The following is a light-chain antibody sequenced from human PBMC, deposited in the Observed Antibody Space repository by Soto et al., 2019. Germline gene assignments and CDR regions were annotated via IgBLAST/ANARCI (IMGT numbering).Light chain of an antibody. CDR1: QSLSSSY. V-gene: IGKV3-20*01. J-gene: IGKJ4*01. Sequence: EILLTQSPGTLSLSPGETATLSGRASQSLSSSYLAWYQQKPGQAPRLLIYGTSSRATSIPDRFSGSGYETDFSLTIRRLEHEDFTVYYCQQYGTSPRAFGGGTKVEI. CDR2: GTS. CDR3: QQYGTSPRA.